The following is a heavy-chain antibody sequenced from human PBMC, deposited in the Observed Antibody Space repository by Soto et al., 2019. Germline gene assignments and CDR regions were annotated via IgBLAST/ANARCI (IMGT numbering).Heavy chain of an antibody. D-gene: IGHD6-13*01. Sequence: GGSLRLSCAASGFTFSSYSMNWVRQAPGKGLEWVSSISSSISYIYYADSVKGRFTISRDNAKNSLYLQMNSLRAEDTAVYYCAREPGIAAAADYWGQGTLVTVSS. CDR1: GFTFSSYS. V-gene: IGHV3-21*01. CDR2: ISSSISYI. J-gene: IGHJ4*02. CDR3: AREPGIAAAADY.